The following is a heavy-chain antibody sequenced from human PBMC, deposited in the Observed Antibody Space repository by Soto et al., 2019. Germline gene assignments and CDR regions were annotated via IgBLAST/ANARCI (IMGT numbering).Heavy chain of an antibody. CDR2: INPSGGST. CDR3: ARAGVTRPYDY. V-gene: IGHV1-46*03. D-gene: IGHD2-21*02. Sequence: QVQLVQSGAEVKKPGASEKVSCKASGYTFTSFYMHWVRQAPGQGLEWMGMINPSGGSTSYAQKFQGRVTMTRDTSTSTVCMELSRLRAEDAAVYDCARAGVTRPYDYWGQGTLVTVSS. CDR1: GYTFTSFY. J-gene: IGHJ4*02.